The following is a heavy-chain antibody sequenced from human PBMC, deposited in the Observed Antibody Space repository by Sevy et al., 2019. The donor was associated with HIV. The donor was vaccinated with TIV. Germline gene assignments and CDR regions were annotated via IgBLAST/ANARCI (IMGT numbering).Heavy chain of an antibody. CDR1: GFTFSSYW. D-gene: IGHD3-9*01. CDR3: ARAGDDILTGYYRDYYYYYGMDV. Sequence: GGSLRLSCAASGFTFSSYWMSWVRQAPGKGLEWVANIKQDGSEKYYVHSVKGRFTISRDNAKNSLYLQMNSLRAEDTAVYYCARAGDDILTGYYRDYYYYYGMDVWGQGTTVTVSS. V-gene: IGHV3-7*01. J-gene: IGHJ6*02. CDR2: IKQDGSEK.